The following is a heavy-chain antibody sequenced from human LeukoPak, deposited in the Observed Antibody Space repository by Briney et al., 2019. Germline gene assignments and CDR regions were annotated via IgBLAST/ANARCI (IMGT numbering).Heavy chain of an antibody. J-gene: IGHJ4*02. CDR1: GFTFSSYA. V-gene: IGHV3-30-3*01. CDR2: ISYDGSNK. Sequence: GRSLRLSCAASGFTFSSYAMHWVRQAPGKGLEWVAVISYDGSNKYYADSVKGRFTISRDNPKNTLYLQMNSLRAEDTAVYYCARTTYYYDSSGYAYWGQGTLGTVS. D-gene: IGHD3-22*01. CDR3: ARTTYYYDSSGYAY.